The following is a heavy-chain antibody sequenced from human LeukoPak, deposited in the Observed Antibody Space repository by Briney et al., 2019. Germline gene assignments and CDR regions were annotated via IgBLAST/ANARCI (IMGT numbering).Heavy chain of an antibody. V-gene: IGHV4-39*07. J-gene: IGHJ4*02. CDR2: INHSGST. CDR1: GGSVSSVGYY. Sequence: SETLSLTCTVSGGSVSSVGYYWSWIRQPPGKGLEWIGEINHSGSTYYNPSLKSRVTISVDSSKNQFSLKLTSVTAADTAVYYCATLGEYYDSSGYYYNWGQGTLVTVSS. CDR3: ATLGEYYDSSGYYYN. D-gene: IGHD3-22*01.